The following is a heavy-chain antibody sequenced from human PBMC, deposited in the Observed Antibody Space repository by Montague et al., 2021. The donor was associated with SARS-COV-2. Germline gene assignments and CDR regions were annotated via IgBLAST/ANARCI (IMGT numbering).Heavy chain of an antibody. D-gene: IGHD1-26*01. CDR2: ISYDGSNK. CDR1: GFTFSSYA. V-gene: IGHV3-30-3*01. CDR3: ARDPDSGSYSSDAFDI. Sequence: SLRLSCAASGFTFSSYAMRWVRQAPGKGLEWVAVISYDGSNKYYADSVKGRFTISRDNSKNTLYLQMNSLRAEDTAVYYCARDPDSGSYSSDAFDIRGQGTMVTVSS. J-gene: IGHJ3*02.